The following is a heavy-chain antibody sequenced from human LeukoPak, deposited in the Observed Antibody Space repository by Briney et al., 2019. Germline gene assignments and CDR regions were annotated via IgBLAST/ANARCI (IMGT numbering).Heavy chain of an antibody. CDR1: GLTVSNNY. D-gene: IGHD2-21*01. V-gene: IGHV3-53*01. CDR2: INTSGGST. J-gene: IGHJ4*02. CDR3: MKLPTMIIVIDTDFEY. Sequence: GGSLRLSCAASGLTVSNNYMDWVRQAPGKGLEWVSSINTSGGSTYYADSLQGRFTISRDNSKNTLHLQMNNVRAEDTALYYCMKLPTMIIVIDTDFEYWGQGAQVTVSS.